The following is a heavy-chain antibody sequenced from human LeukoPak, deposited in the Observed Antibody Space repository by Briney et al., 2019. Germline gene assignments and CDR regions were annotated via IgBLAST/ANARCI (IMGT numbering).Heavy chain of an antibody. CDR1: GGSISSYY. J-gene: IGHJ4*02. V-gene: IGHV4-34*01. CDR2: INHSGST. D-gene: IGHD5-18*01. Sequence: SETLSLTCTVSGGSISSYYWSWIRQPPGKGLEWIGEINHSGSTNYNPSLKSRVTISVDTSKNQFSPKLSSVTAADTAVYYCARVRRGYSYDNFDYWGQETLVTVSS. CDR3: ARVRRGYSYDNFDY.